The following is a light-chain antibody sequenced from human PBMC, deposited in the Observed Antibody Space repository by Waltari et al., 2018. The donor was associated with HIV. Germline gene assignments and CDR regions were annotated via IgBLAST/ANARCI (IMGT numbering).Light chain of an antibody. J-gene: IGLJ3*02. CDR3: QSTDYDGTWV. CDR1: ALPKKY. Sequence: SYDLTQTPSVSVSPGQTARINCSRGALPKKYSSWYRQKAGLAPMLLIYKDIERPSGIPGRISGSGSGTGVTLTITDVQAEDEGDYFCQSTDYDGTWVFGGGTKLTVL. V-gene: IGLV3-25*03. CDR2: KDI.